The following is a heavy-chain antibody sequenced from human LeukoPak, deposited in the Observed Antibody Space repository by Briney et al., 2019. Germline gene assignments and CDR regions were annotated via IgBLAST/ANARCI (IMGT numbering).Heavy chain of an antibody. CDR2: ISAYNGNT. V-gene: IGHV1-18*01. Sequence: ASVKVSCKASGYTFTSYGISWVRQAPGQGLEWMGWISAYNGNTNYAQKLQGRVTMTTDTSTSTAYMELRSLRSVDTAVYYCARGCSSTSCHRTDNWFDPWGQGTLVTVSS. CDR1: GYTFTSYG. J-gene: IGHJ5*02. D-gene: IGHD2-2*02. CDR3: ARGCSSTSCHRTDNWFDP.